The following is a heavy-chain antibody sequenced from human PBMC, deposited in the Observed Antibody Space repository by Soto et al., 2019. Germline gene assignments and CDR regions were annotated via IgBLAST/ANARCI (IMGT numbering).Heavy chain of an antibody. D-gene: IGHD3-22*01. V-gene: IGHV1-58*01. J-gene: IGHJ4*02. CDR3: ATRPGYYDSSGYLY. Sequence: ASVKVSCKASGFTFTSSAVQWVRQARGQRLEWIGWIVVGSGNTNYAQKFQERVTITRDMSTSTAYMELSSLRSEDTAVYYCATRPGYYDSSGYLYWGQGTLVTVSS. CDR2: IVVGSGNT. CDR1: GFTFTSSA.